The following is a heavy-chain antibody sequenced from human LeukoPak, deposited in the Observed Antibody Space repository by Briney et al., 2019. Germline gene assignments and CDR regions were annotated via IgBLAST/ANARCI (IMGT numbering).Heavy chain of an antibody. CDR3: ARHLDGSGSRDYYYGMDV. J-gene: IGHJ6*02. Sequence: KPSETLSLTCTVSGGSISSYYWSWIRQPPGKGLEWIGYIYYSGSTNYNPSLKSRVTISVDTSKNQFSLKLSSVTAADTAVYYCARHLDGSGSRDYYYGMDVWGQGTTVTVSS. CDR1: GGSISSYY. D-gene: IGHD3-10*01. V-gene: IGHV4-59*08. CDR2: IYYSGST.